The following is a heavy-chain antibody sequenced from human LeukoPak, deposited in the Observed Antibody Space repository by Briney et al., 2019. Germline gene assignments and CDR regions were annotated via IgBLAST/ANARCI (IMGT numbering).Heavy chain of an antibody. J-gene: IGHJ6*02. D-gene: IGHD2-2*01. Sequence: ASVKVSCKASGYTFTGYYMHWVRQAPGQGLEWMGWINPNSGGTNYAQKFQGWVTMTRDTSISTAYMELSRLRSDDTAVYYCVRALPAAVYYYYGMDVWGQGTTVTVSS. V-gene: IGHV1-2*04. CDR2: INPNSGGT. CDR3: VRALPAAVYYYYGMDV. CDR1: GYTFTGYY.